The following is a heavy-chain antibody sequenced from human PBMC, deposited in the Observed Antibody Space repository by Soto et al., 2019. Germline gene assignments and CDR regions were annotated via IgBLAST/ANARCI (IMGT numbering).Heavy chain of an antibody. CDR1: GFTVSSNY. CDR3: ARASYNWSKWAFDY. D-gene: IGHD1-20*01. J-gene: IGHJ4*02. CDR2: IYSGGST. Sequence: EVQLVESGGGLIQPGGSLRLSCAASGFTVSSNYMSWVRQAPGKGLEWVSVIYSGGSTYYADSVKGRFTISRDNSKNTLYLQMNSLRAEDTAVYYCARASYNWSKWAFDYWGQGTLVTVSS. V-gene: IGHV3-53*01.